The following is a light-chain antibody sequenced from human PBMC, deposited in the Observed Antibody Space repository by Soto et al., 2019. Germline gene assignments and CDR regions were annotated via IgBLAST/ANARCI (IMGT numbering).Light chain of an antibody. V-gene: IGKV3-15*01. CDR1: QRVDTN. J-gene: IGKJ1*01. CDR2: SAS. Sequence: EIVMTQSPATLSVSPGERATLSYSASQRVDTNLAWYQQKPGQAPRLLIYSASTRATGVPSRFSGSGSGTEFTLTISSLQSEDFAVYYCQQYNNWPPWTFGQGTKVEVK. CDR3: QQYNNWPPWT.